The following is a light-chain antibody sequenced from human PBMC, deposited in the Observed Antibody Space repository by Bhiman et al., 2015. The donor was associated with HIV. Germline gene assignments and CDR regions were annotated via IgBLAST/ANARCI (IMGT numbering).Light chain of an antibody. CDR1: SSDIDGSNY. CDR3: SSYTTTTSAGV. Sequence: SVSGSPGQSITISCTGTSSDIDGSNYVSWYQQHPGKAPKLLIYDVARRPSGISNRFSGSKSGNTASLTIFGLQAEDEADYYCSSYTTTTSAGVFGGGTTLTVL. J-gene: IGLJ3*02. V-gene: IGLV2-14*03. CDR2: DVA.